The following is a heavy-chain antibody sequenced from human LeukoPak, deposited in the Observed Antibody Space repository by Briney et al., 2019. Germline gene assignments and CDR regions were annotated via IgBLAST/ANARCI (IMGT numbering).Heavy chain of an antibody. D-gene: IGHD2-15*01. V-gene: IGHV1-69*04. CDR2: IIPMFSKV. Sequence: ASVKVSCTASGGTFNNYAISWVRQAPGQGLEWMGRIIPMFSKVDYAQKFQGRVTINADKSTNTAYMELITLRSEDTAVYYCARSAVVAAHWFDPWGQGTLVTVSS. CDR3: ARSAVVAAHWFDP. CDR1: GGTFNNYA. J-gene: IGHJ5*02.